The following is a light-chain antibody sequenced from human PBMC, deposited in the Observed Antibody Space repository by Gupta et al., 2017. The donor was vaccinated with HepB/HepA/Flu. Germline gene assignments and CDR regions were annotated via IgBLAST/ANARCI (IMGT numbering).Light chain of an antibody. CDR1: QSVSSSY. V-gene: IGKV3-20*01. CDR3: QPCDT. Sequence: EIVLTQSPGTLSLSPGERATLSCRASQSVSSSYLAWYQQKPGQAPMLLIYRASSRATGLTDRFSGSGSGTDFTRTSSRLGPEDFEGYYGQPCDTFGPEARVGMK. CDR2: RAS. J-gene: IGKJ3*01.